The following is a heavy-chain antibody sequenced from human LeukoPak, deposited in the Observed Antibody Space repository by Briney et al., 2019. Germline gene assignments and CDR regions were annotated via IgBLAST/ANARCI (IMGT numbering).Heavy chain of an antibody. CDR2: IYSGGST. J-gene: IGHJ4*02. D-gene: IGHD2-8*01. V-gene: IGHV3-66*01. Sequence: GGSLRLSCAASGFTVSSNFMTWVRQAPGKGLEWVSVIYSGGSTYYAETVKDRFTISRDNSNNMLYLQMNSLRAEDTAVYYCARGGDALHHWGQGTLVTVSS. CDR3: ARGGDALHH. CDR1: GFTVSSNF.